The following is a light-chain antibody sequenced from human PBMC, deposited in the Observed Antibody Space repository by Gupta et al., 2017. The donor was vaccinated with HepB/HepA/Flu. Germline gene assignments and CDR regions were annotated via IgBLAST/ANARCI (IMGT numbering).Light chain of an antibody. Sequence: ELVLTPAPGTLSLSPAERASLSCRASQSVSSSYLAWYQQQLGQAPRLLIYGASSRATGIPDRFSGSGSGTDFTLTISRLEPEDFAVYYCQQYGSSSSWTFGQGTKAEIK. V-gene: IGKV3-20*01. J-gene: IGKJ1*01. CDR1: QSVSSSY. CDR3: QQYGSSSSWT. CDR2: GAS.